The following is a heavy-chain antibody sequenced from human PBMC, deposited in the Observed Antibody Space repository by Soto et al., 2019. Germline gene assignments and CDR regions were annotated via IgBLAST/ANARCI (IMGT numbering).Heavy chain of an antibody. J-gene: IGHJ6*02. CDR3: VKGERTGYSSGWYNSYYYYGMDV. D-gene: IGHD6-19*01. V-gene: IGHV3-64D*08. CDR2: IGSNGGST. Sequence: GGSLRLSCSASGFTFSSYAMHWVRQAPGKGLEYVSAIGSNGGSTYYADSVKGRFTISRDNSKNTLYLQMSSLRAEDTAVYYCVKGERTGYSSGWYNSYYYYGMDVWGQGTTVTVSS. CDR1: GFTFSSYA.